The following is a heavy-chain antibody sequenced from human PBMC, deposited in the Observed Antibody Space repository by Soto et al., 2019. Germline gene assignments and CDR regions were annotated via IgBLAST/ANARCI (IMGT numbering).Heavy chain of an antibody. V-gene: IGHV1-18*01. Sequence: QVQLVQSGAEVKKPGASVKVSCKASGYTFTSYGISWVRQAPGQGLEWMGWISAYNGNTNYAQKLQGRVTMTTDTSTSTADMELRSLRYDDTAVYYCARDRDPLLVGNDAFDIWGQGTMVTVSS. J-gene: IGHJ3*02. CDR1: GYTFTSYG. D-gene: IGHD1-26*01. CDR3: ARDRDPLLVGNDAFDI. CDR2: ISAYNGNT.